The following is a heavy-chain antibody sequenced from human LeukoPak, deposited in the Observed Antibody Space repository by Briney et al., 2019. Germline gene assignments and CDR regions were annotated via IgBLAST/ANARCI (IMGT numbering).Heavy chain of an antibody. CDR2: ISGSGGST. J-gene: IGHJ4*02. V-gene: IGHV3-23*01. Sequence: GGSLRLSCAASGFTFSSYAMSGVRQAPGKGLEWVSAISGSGGSTYYADSVKGRFTISRDNSKNTLYLQMNSLRAEDTAVYYCAKDLYYGSGSYYNGYWGQGTLVTVSS. D-gene: IGHD3-10*01. CDR3: AKDLYYGSGSYYNGY. CDR1: GFTFSSYA.